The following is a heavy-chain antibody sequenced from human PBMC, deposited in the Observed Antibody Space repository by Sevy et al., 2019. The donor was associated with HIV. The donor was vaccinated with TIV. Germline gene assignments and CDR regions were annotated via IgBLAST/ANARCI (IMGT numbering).Heavy chain of an antibody. CDR3: ARDHSSSGYSFDY. CDR1: GFTFISYA. D-gene: IGHD6-19*01. J-gene: IGHJ4*02. V-gene: IGHV3-30-3*01. CDR2: ISYDGSNK. Sequence: GGSLRLSCAASGFTFISYAMHWVRQAPGKGLEWVGVISYDGSNKYYADSVKGRFNISRDNSKNTLYLQMNSLRAEDTALYYCARDHSSSGYSFDYWGQGTLVTVSS.